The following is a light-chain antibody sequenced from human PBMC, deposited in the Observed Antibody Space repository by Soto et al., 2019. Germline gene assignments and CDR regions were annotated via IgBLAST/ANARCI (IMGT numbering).Light chain of an antibody. CDR3: QQXDSSPWT. Sequence: ESVLTQSPGTLSLSPGERATLSCRASQSVSSSFLAWYQLKPGQAPRLLIYGASSRATGIPDRFSGSGSGTDFTLTISRLEPXDFAVXYCQQXDSSPWTFGQGTKVEIK. J-gene: IGKJ1*01. CDR1: QSVSSSF. V-gene: IGKV3-20*01. CDR2: GAS.